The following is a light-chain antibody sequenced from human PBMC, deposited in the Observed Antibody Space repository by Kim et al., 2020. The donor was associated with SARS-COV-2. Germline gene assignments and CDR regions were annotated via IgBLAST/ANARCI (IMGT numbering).Light chain of an antibody. J-gene: IGKJ2*01. Sequence: DIQMTQSPSSLSASVGDRVTITCQASQAITYYVKWYQQKPGKAPKILIYDASNLETGVPSRFSGSGSGTDFTFTITSLQSEDIGTYYCQQYDNLPYTFGQGTKLEI. CDR1: QAITYY. CDR2: DAS. CDR3: QQYDNLPYT. V-gene: IGKV1-33*01.